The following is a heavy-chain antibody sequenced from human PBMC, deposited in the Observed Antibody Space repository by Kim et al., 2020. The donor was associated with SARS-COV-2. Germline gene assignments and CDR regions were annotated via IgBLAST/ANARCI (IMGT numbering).Heavy chain of an antibody. J-gene: IGHJ4*02. V-gene: IGHV4-34*01. CDR3: ARGRSGYCSSTSCYAPFDY. D-gene: IGHD2-2*03. Sequence: SRVTISVDTSKNQFSLKRSSVTAADTAVYYCARGRSGYCSSTSCYAPFDYWGQGTLVTVSS.